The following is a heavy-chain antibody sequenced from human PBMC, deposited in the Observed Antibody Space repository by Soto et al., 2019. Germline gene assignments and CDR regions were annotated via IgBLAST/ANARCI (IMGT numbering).Heavy chain of an antibody. D-gene: IGHD6-6*01. V-gene: IGHV1-2*02. CDR1: GYTFTAYY. J-gene: IGHJ4*02. CDR3: ARDRPPDY. CDR2: INPNTGDT. Sequence: ASVKVSCKASGYTFTAYYMHWVRQTPGQGLEWMGWINPNTGDTNYAQQFQGRVTMTRDKSITTAYMELTRLTSDDTAVYYCARDRPPDYWGQGTLVTVSS.